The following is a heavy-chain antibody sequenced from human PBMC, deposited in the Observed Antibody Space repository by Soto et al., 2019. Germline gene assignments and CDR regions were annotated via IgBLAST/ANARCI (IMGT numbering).Heavy chain of an antibody. CDR3: ARGWYYFDF. CDR1: VEPMTGGYY. D-gene: IGHD2-15*01. J-gene: IGHJ4*02. CDR2: IYYGGTT. Sequence: SETLSLTCDVSVEPMTGGYYWGWIRQSPGKGLEWIGSIYYGGTTYYNPSLRSRLAISIDTSKNQFSLRLTSVTAADTALYFCARGWYYFDFWGRGTLVTVS. V-gene: IGHV4-38-2*01.